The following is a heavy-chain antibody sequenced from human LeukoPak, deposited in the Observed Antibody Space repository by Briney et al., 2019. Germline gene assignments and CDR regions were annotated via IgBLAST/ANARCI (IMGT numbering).Heavy chain of an antibody. V-gene: IGHV1-46*01. CDR1: GYTFTSFY. CDR2: INPSGGGS. J-gene: IGHJ4*02. CDR3: AREGSRVGAPKPPSDY. Sequence: ASVKVSCKASGYTFTSFYMHWVRQAPGQGLEWMGVINPSGGGSTYAQKFQGRVTMTRDTSTSTVYMELSSLRSDDTAVYFCAREGSRVGAPKPPSDYWGQGTLVTVSS. D-gene: IGHD1-26*01.